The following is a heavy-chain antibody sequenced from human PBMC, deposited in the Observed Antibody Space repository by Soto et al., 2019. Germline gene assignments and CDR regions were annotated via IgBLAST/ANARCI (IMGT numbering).Heavy chain of an antibody. CDR2: INHSGST. J-gene: IGHJ6*02. Sequence: SETLSLTCAVYGGSFSGYYWSWIRQPPGKGLEWIGEINHSGSTNYNPSLKSRVTISVDTSKNQFSLKLSSVTAADTAVYYCARVSGLWFQYYYYGMDVWGQGTKVT. CDR3: ARVSGLWFQYYYYGMDV. D-gene: IGHD2-21*01. CDR1: GGSFSGYY. V-gene: IGHV4-34*01.